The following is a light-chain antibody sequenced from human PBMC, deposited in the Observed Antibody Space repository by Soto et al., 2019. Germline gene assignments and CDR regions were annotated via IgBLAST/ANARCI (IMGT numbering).Light chain of an antibody. CDR1: QSVSSY. Sequence: EIVLTQSPATLSLSPGERATLSCRASQSVSSYLAWYQQKPGQAPRLLIYDASNRATGIPARFSGSGSGTDFPLTISSLEPEDFAVYYCPPRRNWPHTFCGGTKVEIQ. J-gene: IGKJ4*01. CDR3: PPRRNWPHT. V-gene: IGKV3-11*01. CDR2: DAS.